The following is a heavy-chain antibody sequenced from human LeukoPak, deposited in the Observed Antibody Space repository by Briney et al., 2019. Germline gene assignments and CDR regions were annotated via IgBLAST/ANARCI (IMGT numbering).Heavy chain of an antibody. Sequence: SETLSLTCAVSGYSISSGYYWGWIRQPPGKGLQWIGSIFQRGYSYYNPSLKSRVAISVDTSRNQFSLKLSSVTAADTAVYYCAGDKETTGNGRPNWFDPWGQGTLVTVSS. CDR3: AGDKETTGNGRPNWFDP. J-gene: IGHJ5*02. V-gene: IGHV4-38-2*01. CDR1: GYSISSGYY. D-gene: IGHD1-1*01. CDR2: IFQRGYS.